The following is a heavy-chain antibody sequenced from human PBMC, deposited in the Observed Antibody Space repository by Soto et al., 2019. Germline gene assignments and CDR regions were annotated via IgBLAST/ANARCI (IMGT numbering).Heavy chain of an antibody. CDR3: AKDRGSGGIVTGTPDS. Sequence: ASVKVSCKASGNTFTSYDINWVRQATGHGLEWMGWINPNSGNIGYAQKFQGRVTMTRDTAIRTAYMEVSSLKAEDTAVYYCAKDRGSGGIVTGTPDSWGPGTLVTVSS. V-gene: IGHV1-8*01. CDR1: GNTFTSYD. D-gene: IGHD3-9*01. CDR2: INPNSGNI. J-gene: IGHJ4*02.